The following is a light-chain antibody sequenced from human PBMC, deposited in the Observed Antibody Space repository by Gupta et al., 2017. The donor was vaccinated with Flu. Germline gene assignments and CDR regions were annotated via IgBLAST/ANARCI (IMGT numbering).Light chain of an antibody. Sequence: QSALTQPRSVSGPPGQPVTISCTGTSSDVGGYNFVSWYQQHPGKAPKLMIYDVSKRPSGVPDRFSGSKSGNTASLTISGLQAEDEADYYCCSYAGSYYYVFGTGTKVTVL. J-gene: IGLJ1*01. CDR2: DVS. V-gene: IGLV2-11*01. CDR1: SSDVGGYNF. CDR3: CSYAGSYYYV.